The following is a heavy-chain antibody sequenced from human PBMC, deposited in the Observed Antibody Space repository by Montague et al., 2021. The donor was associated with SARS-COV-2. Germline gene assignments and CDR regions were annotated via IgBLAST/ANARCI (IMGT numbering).Heavy chain of an antibody. CDR1: GFTFSSYW. Sequence: SLRLSCAASGFTFSSYWMSWVRQAPGKGLEWVANIKQDGSEKYYVDSVKGRFTISRDNAKNSLYLQMNSLRAEDTAVYYCARDSFWSGYYTDYYGMDVWGQGTTFTVSS. J-gene: IGHJ6*02. CDR3: ARDSFWSGYYTDYYGMDV. V-gene: IGHV3-7*01. CDR2: IKQDGSEK. D-gene: IGHD3-3*01.